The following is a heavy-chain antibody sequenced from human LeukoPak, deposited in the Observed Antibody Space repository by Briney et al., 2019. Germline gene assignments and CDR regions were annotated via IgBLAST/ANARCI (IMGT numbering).Heavy chain of an antibody. J-gene: IGHJ4*02. CDR1: GYTFNNHY. Sequence: ASVKVSCTASGYTFNNHYMYWVRQAPGQGLEWMGAINPSGGSTSYAQKFQGRVTMTRDTSTRTVYMEVNSLRSEDTAVYYCARQGTYSSAIGMGYWGQGTLVTVSS. D-gene: IGHD6-19*01. CDR2: INPSGGST. CDR3: ARQGTYSSAIGMGY. V-gene: IGHV1-46*02.